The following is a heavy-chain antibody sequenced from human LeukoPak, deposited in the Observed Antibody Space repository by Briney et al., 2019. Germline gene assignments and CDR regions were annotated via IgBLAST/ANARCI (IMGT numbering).Heavy chain of an antibody. Sequence: AASVKVSCKASGYTFTSYGISWVRQAPGQGLEWMGWINPNSGGTNYAQKFQGRVTMTRDTSISTAYMELNRLRSDDTAVYYCARVGAELEFDYWGQGTLVTVSS. CDR3: ARVGAELEFDY. V-gene: IGHV1-2*02. CDR2: INPNSGGT. J-gene: IGHJ4*02. D-gene: IGHD1-26*01. CDR1: GYTFTSYG.